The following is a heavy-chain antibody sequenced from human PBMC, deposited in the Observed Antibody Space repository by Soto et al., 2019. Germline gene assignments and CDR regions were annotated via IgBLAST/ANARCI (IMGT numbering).Heavy chain of an antibody. CDR1: GFTFSRDG. Sequence: PGGSLRLSCAASGFTFSRDGMSWVRQAPGKGLEWVSLITDNGGSTYYADSVKGRFTISRDNTKNTLFLQMNSLRAEDTAEYYCARERATTTAFDYWGQGALVTVSS. CDR3: ARERATTTAFDY. V-gene: IGHV3-23*01. CDR2: ITDNGGST. J-gene: IGHJ4*02. D-gene: IGHD4-17*01.